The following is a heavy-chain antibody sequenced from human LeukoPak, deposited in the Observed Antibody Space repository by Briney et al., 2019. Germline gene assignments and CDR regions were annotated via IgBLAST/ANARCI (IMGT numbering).Heavy chain of an antibody. CDR1: GGSISSGSYY. CDR3: ARDNDSSGYYYVGFDY. V-gene: IGHV4-61*02. D-gene: IGHD3-22*01. CDR2: IYTSGST. Sequence: SETLSLTCTVSGGSISSGSYYWSWIRQPAGKGLEWIGRIYTSGSTNYNPSLKSRATISVDTSKNQFSLKLSSVTAADTAVYYCARDNDSSGYYYVGFDYWGQGTLVTVSS. J-gene: IGHJ4*02.